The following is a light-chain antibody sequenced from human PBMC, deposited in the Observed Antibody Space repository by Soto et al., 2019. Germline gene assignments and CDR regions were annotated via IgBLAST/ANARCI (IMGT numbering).Light chain of an antibody. J-gene: IGKJ1*01. CDR3: QQFYRYPWT. Sequence: DIQMTQSPSTLSASVGDRVTITCRASQSVDTCLAWYQQKPGKAPHLLIYKASSLEIGVPSRFSGSGSVTEFTLIISSLQTDDFATYYCQQFYRYPWTFGQGTKVEIK. V-gene: IGKV1-5*03. CDR2: KAS. CDR1: QSVDTC.